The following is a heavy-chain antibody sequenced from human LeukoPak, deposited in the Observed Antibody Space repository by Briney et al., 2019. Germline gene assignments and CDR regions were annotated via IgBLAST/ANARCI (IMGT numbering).Heavy chain of an antibody. J-gene: IGHJ3*02. CDR1: GRSIRNNY. D-gene: IGHD4-11*01. CDR3: ARVLLTSVTSGGAFNI. V-gene: IGHV4-4*07. Sequence: SETLSLTCSVSGRSIRNNYWSWIRQPAGKGLEWIGRINSEGSTNYNPSLKSRVALSVDTSKNQFSLKLTSVTAADTAMYYCARVLLTSVTSGGAFNIWGQGTMVSVS. CDR2: INSEGST.